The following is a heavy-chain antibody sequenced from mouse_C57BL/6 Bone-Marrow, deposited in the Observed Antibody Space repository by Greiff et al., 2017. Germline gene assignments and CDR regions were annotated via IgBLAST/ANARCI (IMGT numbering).Heavy chain of an antibody. J-gene: IGHJ3*01. V-gene: IGHV1-59*01. CDR2: IDPSDSYT. CDR3: ARYDYTWCAY. CDR1: GYTFTSYW. Sequence: QVQLQQPGAELVRPGTSVKLSCKASGYTFTSYWMHWVKQRPGQGLEWIGVIDPSDSYTNYNQKFKGKATLTVDTSSSTAYMQLSSLASEDSAVYDCARYDYTWCAYWGQGTLVTVSA. D-gene: IGHD2-4*01.